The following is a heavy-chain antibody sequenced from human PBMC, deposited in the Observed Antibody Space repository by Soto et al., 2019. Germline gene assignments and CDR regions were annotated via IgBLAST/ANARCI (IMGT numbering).Heavy chain of an antibody. CDR3: ARVLKIAEAGSRNQGY. J-gene: IGHJ4*02. Sequence: GGSLRLSCAASGFTFSSYSMNWVRQAQGKGLEWVSYISSSSSTIYYADSVKGRFTISRDNAKNSLYLQMNSLRDEDTAVYYCARVLKIAEAGSRNQGYWGQGTLVTVSS. CDR2: ISSSSSTI. V-gene: IGHV3-48*02. CDR1: GFTFSSYS. D-gene: IGHD6-13*01.